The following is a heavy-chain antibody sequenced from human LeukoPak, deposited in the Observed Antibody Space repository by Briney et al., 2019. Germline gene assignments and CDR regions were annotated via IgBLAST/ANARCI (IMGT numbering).Heavy chain of an antibody. D-gene: IGHD3-9*01. CDR1: GGSISSHY. CDR2: IYYSGST. J-gene: IGHJ4*02. Sequence: SETLSLTCTVSGGSISSHYWSWIRQPPGKGLEWIGYIYYSGSTNYNPSLKSRVTISVDTSKNQFSLKLSSVTAADRAVYYGARGYFDWSPHDYWGQGTLVTVSS. V-gene: IGHV4-59*08. CDR3: ARGYFDWSPHDY.